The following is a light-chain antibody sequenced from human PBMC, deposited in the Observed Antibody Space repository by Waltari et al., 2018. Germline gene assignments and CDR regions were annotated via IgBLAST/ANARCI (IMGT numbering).Light chain of an antibody. Sequence: QSVLTQPPSVSGAPGQRVTISCTGSSSTIGAGYDLHWYQQLPGPAPKLLIYVNSNRPSGVPDRFSGSKSGTSASLAITGLQAEDEADYYCQSYDSSLSGYVFGTGTKVTVL. CDR1: SSTIGAGYD. CDR2: VNS. J-gene: IGLJ1*01. CDR3: QSYDSSLSGYV. V-gene: IGLV1-40*01.